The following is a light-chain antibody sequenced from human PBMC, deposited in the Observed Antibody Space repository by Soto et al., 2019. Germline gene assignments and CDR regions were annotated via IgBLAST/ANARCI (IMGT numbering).Light chain of an antibody. V-gene: IGKV3-11*01. CDR2: DAS. J-gene: IGKJ5*01. Sequence: EIVLTQSPATMSLSTGERATLSCRASQSVSSYLAWYQQKPGQAPRLLIYDASNRGTGIPARFSGSGSGTAFTLNISSLEHEDCAVYYCQQRSNWHPITFGQGTRLEIK. CDR1: QSVSSY. CDR3: QQRSNWHPIT.